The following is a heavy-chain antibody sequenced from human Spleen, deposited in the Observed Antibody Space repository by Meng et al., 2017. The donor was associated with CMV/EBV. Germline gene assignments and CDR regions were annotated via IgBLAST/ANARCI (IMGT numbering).Heavy chain of an antibody. D-gene: IGHD6-19*01. CDR3: ARDRVFTYGSGGARWYFDF. V-gene: IGHV1-46*01. Sequence: FSSHYVHWVRQAPGQGIDGMGIINPSEGTSTYARKFQGRVTMTSDTSTGTVYMELNSLRSEDTAVYYCARDRVFTYGSGGARWYFDFWGRGTLVTVSS. J-gene: IGHJ2*01. CDR1: FSSHY. CDR2: INPSEGTS.